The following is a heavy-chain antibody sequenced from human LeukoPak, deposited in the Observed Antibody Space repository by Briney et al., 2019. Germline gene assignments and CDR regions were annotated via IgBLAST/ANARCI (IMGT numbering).Heavy chain of an antibody. J-gene: IGHJ4*02. CDR2: ISGSGGST. V-gene: IGHV3-23*01. Sequence: GGSLRLSCAASGFTFSTYAMSWVRQAPGKGPEWVSAISGSGGSTYYADSVKGRFTISRDNSKNTLYLQMNSLGAEDTAVYYRATQDQTKEGATGYWGQGTLVTVSS. CDR3: ATQDQTKEGATGY. D-gene: IGHD1-26*01. CDR1: GFTFSTYA.